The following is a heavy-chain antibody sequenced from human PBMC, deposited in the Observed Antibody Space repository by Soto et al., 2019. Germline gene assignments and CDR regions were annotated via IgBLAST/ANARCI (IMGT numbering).Heavy chain of an antibody. Sequence: XSVKGACKAAGYPLTGYYVRWGRQAPGQGLEWMGWINPNSGGTNYAQKFQCRVTMTRDTSISTAYMELSGLRSDDTAVYYCARDEQLVLSGWFDPWGQGTLVTVSS. V-gene: IGHV1-2*02. CDR3: ARDEQLVLSGWFDP. CDR1: GYPLTGYY. D-gene: IGHD6-13*01. J-gene: IGHJ5*02. CDR2: INPNSGGT.